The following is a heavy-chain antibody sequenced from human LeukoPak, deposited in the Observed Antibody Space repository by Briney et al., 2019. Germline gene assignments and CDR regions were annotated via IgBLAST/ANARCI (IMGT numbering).Heavy chain of an antibody. D-gene: IGHD3-22*01. CDR3: TKDIFNHYYHSAFDY. Sequence: GGSLRLSCAASGFTFDDYALHWVRQAPGKGLEWVSGISWSGGSVAFADSVKGRFTISRDNAKNSLYLQMNSLRTEDTALYYCTKDIFNHYYHSAFDYWGQGTLVTVSS. CDR1: GFTFDDYA. CDR2: ISWSGGSV. J-gene: IGHJ4*02. V-gene: IGHV3-9*01.